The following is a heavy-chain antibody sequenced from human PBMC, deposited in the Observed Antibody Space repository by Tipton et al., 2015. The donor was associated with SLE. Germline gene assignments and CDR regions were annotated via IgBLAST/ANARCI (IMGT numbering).Heavy chain of an antibody. CDR3: ARGCSGGACYWGDS. Sequence: TLSLTCTVSGGSISSGSSYWNWVRQPAGRGLEWIGRVYPSGTTNYNPSLKSRVTISIDTSRNRFSVQLSSVTAADTALYYCARGCSGGACYWGDSWGQGALVTVSS. CDR1: GGSISSGSSY. D-gene: IGHD2-21*02. J-gene: IGHJ4*02. CDR2: VYPSGTT. V-gene: IGHV4-61*02.